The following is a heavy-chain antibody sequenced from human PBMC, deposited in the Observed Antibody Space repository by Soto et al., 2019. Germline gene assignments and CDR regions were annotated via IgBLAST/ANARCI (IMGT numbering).Heavy chain of an antibody. CDR1: GFTFSSSA. Sequence: GGSLRPSCAASGFTFSSSAMHGVRQAPGKGLEWVAVISYDGSNKYYADSVKGRFTISRDNSKNTLYLQMSSLRAEDTAVYYCVKGEYYYDSRGYYPFDYWGQGT. CDR2: ISYDGSNK. CDR3: VKGEYYYDSRGYYPFDY. J-gene: IGHJ4*02. V-gene: IGHV3-30*14. D-gene: IGHD3-22*01.